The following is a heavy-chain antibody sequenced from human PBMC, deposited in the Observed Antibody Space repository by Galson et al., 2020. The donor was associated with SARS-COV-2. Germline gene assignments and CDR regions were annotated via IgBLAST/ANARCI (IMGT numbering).Heavy chain of an antibody. Sequence: SSYPMYWVRQASGKGLDWVAVISFDGDNEYLADSVKGRFSSSIDNSKNILYLQMKSLRAEDTAVYYCARDSIIFGGGDYISVLDVGGQGTSVTVSS. CDR3: ARDSIIFGGGDYISVLDV. CDR1: SSYP. V-gene: IGHV3-30-3*01. D-gene: IGHD3-3*01. CDR2: ISFDGDNE. J-gene: IGHJ6*02.